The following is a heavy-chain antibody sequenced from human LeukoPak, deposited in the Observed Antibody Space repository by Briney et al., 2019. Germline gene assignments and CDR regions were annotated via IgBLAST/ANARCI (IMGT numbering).Heavy chain of an antibody. Sequence: SQTLSLTCAISGDSVSSNSATWNWIRQSPSRGLEWLGWTYYRSKWHNNYAVSVKSRITINPDTSKNQFSLQLSSVTPEDTAVYYCARGQGGATDYWGQGTLVTVSS. J-gene: IGHJ4*02. CDR3: ARGQGGATDY. CDR2: TYYRSKWHN. V-gene: IGHV6-1*01. D-gene: IGHD1-26*01. CDR1: GDSVSSNSAT.